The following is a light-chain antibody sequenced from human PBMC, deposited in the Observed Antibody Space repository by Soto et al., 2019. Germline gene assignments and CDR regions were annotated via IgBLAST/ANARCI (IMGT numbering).Light chain of an antibody. V-gene: IGLV2-14*01. CDR2: EVS. CDR1: SSDVGLYDF. Sequence: QSVLTQPASVFGSPGQSITISCTGASSDVGLYDFVSWYQHHPGKAPKLLIFEVSYRPSGVSSRFSGSKSGNTASLTISGLQAEDEADYYCNSYTRFSTYVFGTGTKVTVL. CDR3: NSYTRFSTYV. J-gene: IGLJ1*01.